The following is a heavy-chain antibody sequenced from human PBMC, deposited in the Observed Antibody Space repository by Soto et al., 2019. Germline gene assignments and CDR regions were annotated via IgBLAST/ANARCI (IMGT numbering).Heavy chain of an antibody. Sequence: SETVSLTCSVSGDTVTSGDYYLTWVRQSPGKGLEWVGYISYSGNTAYNPSLSRRLTISLDTSKNHFSLKLHAATAADTSVDYCVRGEYLNRRAPYYSHHSGQGTWMTISS. J-gene: IGHJ1*01. V-gene: IGHV4-30-4*01. CDR2: ISYSGNT. CDR3: VRGEYLNRRAPYYSHH. CDR1: GDTVTSGDYY.